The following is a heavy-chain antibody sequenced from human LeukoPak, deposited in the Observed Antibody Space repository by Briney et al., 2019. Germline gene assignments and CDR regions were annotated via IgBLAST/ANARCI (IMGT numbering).Heavy chain of an antibody. J-gene: IGHJ4*02. V-gene: IGHV3-33*01. CDR2: IWHDGNNK. Sequence: GGSLRLSCAASGFNFNDYGMHWVRQAPGKGLEWVAIIWHDGNNKYYADSVKGRFTISRDNAKNSLYLQMNSLRAEDTAVYYCARGKYSGYGFDYWGQGTLVTVSS. D-gene: IGHD5-12*01. CDR3: ARGKYSGYGFDY. CDR1: GFNFNDYG.